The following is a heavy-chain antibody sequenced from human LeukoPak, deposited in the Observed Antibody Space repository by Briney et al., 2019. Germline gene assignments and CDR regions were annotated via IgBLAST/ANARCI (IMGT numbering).Heavy chain of an antibody. D-gene: IGHD3-16*01. V-gene: IGHV3-30*02. CDR3: AKASRAALLGY. J-gene: IGHJ4*02. Sequence: QSGGSLRLACAASGFTFSSNGMHSVRQAPGRWLGWVAFIRYDGSNKYYADSVKGRFTMSRDNSKNTLYLQMNSLRAEDTAVYYCAKASRAALLGYWGEGTLVTVSS. CDR1: GFTFSSNG. CDR2: IRYDGSNK.